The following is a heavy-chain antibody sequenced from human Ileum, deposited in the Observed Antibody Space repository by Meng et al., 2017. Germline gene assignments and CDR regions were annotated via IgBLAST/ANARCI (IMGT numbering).Heavy chain of an antibody. J-gene: IGHJ4*02. D-gene: IGHD1-1*01. CDR2: INAGNGNI. CDR3: ARENDNWNYFDY. V-gene: IGHV1-3*01. Sequence: QVQLVQSGTEVKKVGASVKVSCTASGYTFRNYPLHWVRQAPGQRPEWMGWINAGNGNIKISQKFQGRITITSDTSATAYMELNSLRSEDTAVYFCARENDNWNYFDYWGQGSLVTVSS. CDR1: GYTFRNYP.